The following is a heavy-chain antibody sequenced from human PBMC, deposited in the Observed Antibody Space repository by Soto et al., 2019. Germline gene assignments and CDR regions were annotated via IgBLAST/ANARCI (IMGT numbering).Heavy chain of an antibody. D-gene: IGHD2-21*02. V-gene: IGHV1-18*01. Sequence: QVQLVQSGAEVKKPGASVKVSCKASGYTFTSYGISWVRQAPGQGLEGMGWISAYNGNTNYAQKLQGRVTMTTDTSTSTAYMELRSLRSDDTAVYYCARDKGAYCGGDCYLTWFDPWGQGTLVTVSS. J-gene: IGHJ5*02. CDR2: ISAYNGNT. CDR3: ARDKGAYCGGDCYLTWFDP. CDR1: GYTFTSYG.